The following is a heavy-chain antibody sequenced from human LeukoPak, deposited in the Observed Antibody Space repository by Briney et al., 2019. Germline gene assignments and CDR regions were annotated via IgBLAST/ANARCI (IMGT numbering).Heavy chain of an antibody. V-gene: IGHV1-2*02. D-gene: IGHD3-22*01. CDR2: INPNSGGT. J-gene: IGHJ3*02. Sequence: GASVKVSCKASGYTFTSYGISWVRQAPGQGLEWMGWINPNSGGTNYAQKFQGRVTMTRDTSSSTAYMELSSLRSADTAVYYCASEYKYDSSGANAFDIWGQGTMVTVSS. CDR1: GYTFTSYG. CDR3: ASEYKYDSSGANAFDI.